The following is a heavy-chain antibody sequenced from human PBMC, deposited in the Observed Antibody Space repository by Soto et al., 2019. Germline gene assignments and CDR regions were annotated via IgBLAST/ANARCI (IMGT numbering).Heavy chain of an antibody. V-gene: IGHV3-21*01. J-gene: IGHJ3*01. D-gene: IGHD4-17*01. Sequence: SCKASGYTFTTYAIHWVRQAPGKGLEWVSSISPTGTFMNSADSLKDRFSTSRDNAEKSLFLQMNSLRAEDTAVYYCARGGLYGDVPGWTGDAFDLWGQGTKVTVSS. CDR2: ISPTGTFM. CDR1: GYTFTTYA. CDR3: ARGGLYGDVPGWTGDAFDL.